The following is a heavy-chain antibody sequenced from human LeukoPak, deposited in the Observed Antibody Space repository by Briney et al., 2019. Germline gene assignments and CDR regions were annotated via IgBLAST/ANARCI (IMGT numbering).Heavy chain of an antibody. CDR1: GLTFSNHA. V-gene: IGHV3-23*01. J-gene: IGHJ3*02. Sequence: GGSLRLSCVASGLTFSNHAMNWVRQAPGKGLEWVSSISANGINTYYADSVKGRFTISRDNSKNTLYLQMNSLRAEDTAVYYCARGRWGAFDIWGQGTMVTVSS. CDR3: ARGRWGAFDI. D-gene: IGHD3-16*01. CDR2: ISANGINT.